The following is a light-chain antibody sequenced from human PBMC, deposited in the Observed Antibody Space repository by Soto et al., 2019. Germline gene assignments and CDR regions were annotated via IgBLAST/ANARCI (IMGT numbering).Light chain of an antibody. J-gene: IGLJ3*02. CDR1: TGAVTSGYY. V-gene: IGLV7-43*01. CDR3: LLYYGGAQV. Sequence: QAVVTQEPSLTVSPGGTVTLTCASSTGAVTSGYYPNWFQQKPGQAPWALIYSTSNKHSWTPARFSGSLLGGKAALTLSGVQHEDEAEYYCLLYYGGAQVFGGGTKVTVL. CDR2: STS.